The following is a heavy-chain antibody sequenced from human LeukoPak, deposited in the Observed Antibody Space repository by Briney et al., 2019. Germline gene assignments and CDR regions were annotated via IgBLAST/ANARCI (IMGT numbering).Heavy chain of an antibody. CDR2: IISPFSYI. D-gene: IGHD3-9*01. CDR3: ARDSRPTGRGGNFDY. J-gene: IGHJ4*02. CDR1: GFTFSSYS. V-gene: IGHV3-21*01. Sequence: GGSLRLSCAASGFTFSSYSMNWVRQAPGKGLEWVSSIISPFSYIFYSDSVKGRFTISRDNAKNSLYLQIHSLRAEDTAVYYCARDSRPTGRGGNFDYWGQGTLVTVSS.